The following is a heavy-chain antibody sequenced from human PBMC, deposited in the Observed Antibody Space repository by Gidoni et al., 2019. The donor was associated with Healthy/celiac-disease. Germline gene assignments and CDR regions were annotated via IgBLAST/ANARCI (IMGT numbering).Heavy chain of an antibody. CDR2: IVVGSGNT. Sequence: QMQLVQSGPEVRKPGTSVKVSCKASGFPFTSSAMQWVRQARGQRLEWIGWIVVGSGNTNYAQKFQERVTITRDMSTSTAYMELSSLRSEDTAVYYCAADIMGAAGTSYYYMDVWGKGTTVTVSS. D-gene: IGHD6-13*01. CDR3: AADIMGAAGTSYYYMDV. V-gene: IGHV1-58*02. CDR1: GFPFTSSA. J-gene: IGHJ6*03.